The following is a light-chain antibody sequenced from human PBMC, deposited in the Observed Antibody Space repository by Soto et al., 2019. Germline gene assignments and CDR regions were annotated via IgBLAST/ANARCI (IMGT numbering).Light chain of an antibody. J-gene: IGKJ2*01. CDR1: QSVLYSSNNKYY. CDR2: WAS. V-gene: IGKV4-1*01. Sequence: DIVMTQSPDSLAVSLGERATINCRSSQSVLYSSNNKYYLAWYQQKPGQPPKLLIYWASTRESGVPDRCSGSGSGTDFTLTISSLQAEDVAVYYCQQYDTAPYTFGQGTKLEIK. CDR3: QQYDTAPYT.